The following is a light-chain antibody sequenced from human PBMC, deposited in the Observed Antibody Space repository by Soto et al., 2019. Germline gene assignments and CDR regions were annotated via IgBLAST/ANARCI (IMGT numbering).Light chain of an antibody. CDR1: SSDVGGYNY. CDR2: DVS. V-gene: IGLV2-14*01. Sequence: QSALTQPASVSGSPGQSITISCTGTSSDVGGYNYVSWYQQHPGKPPKLMIYDVSNRPSGVSNRFSGSKSGNAASLTISGIQAEDEADYYCSSFTSSTTPVFGGGTKLTVL. CDR3: SSFTSSTTPV. J-gene: IGLJ2*01.